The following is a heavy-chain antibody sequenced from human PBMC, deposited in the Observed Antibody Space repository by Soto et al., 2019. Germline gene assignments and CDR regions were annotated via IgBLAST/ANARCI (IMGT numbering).Heavy chain of an antibody. Sequence: SETLSLTCTVSGGSISSNIYYWGWIRQPPGKGLEWIGNIHYSGSTYYDSSLKSRVTISVDTSKNQFSLKLNSVTAADTAVYYCARDLWGYCGTDCYPLDVWGQGTTVTVPS. J-gene: IGHJ6*02. CDR3: ARDLWGYCGTDCYPLDV. V-gene: IGHV4-39*07. D-gene: IGHD2-21*02. CDR1: GGSISSNIYY. CDR2: IHYSGST.